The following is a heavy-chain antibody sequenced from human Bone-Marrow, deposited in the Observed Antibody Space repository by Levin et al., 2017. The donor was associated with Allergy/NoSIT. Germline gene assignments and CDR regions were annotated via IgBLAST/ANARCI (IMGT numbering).Heavy chain of an antibody. V-gene: IGHV4-31*03. D-gene: IGHD5-12*01. CDR1: GGSISSSGNY. J-gene: IGHJ5*02. CDR2: THYSGYM. CDR3: ARAHSGYEVLDL. Sequence: SQTLSLTCTVSGGSISSSGNYWSWIRQHPGKGLEWLGHTHYSGYMNYNPSLKSRVTISVDTSKNHFSLNVTSVTAADTAIYYCARAHSGYEVLDLWGQGTLVTVSS.